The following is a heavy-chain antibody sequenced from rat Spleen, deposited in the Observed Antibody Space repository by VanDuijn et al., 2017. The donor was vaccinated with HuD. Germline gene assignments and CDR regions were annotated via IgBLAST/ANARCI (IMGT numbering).Heavy chain of an antibody. CDR3: LRELWVSDY. V-gene: IGHV7-7*01. Sequence: EVKLLESGGGLVQPGGSMRLSCAASGFTFTDFYMNWIRQPAGKAPEWLGFISNKANGYTTEYNPSVKGRFTIYRDNTQNMLYLQMNTLRAEDTATYYCLRELWVSDYWGQGVMVTVSS. D-gene: IGHD1-7*01. J-gene: IGHJ2*01. CDR1: GFTFTDFY. CDR2: ISNKANGYTT.